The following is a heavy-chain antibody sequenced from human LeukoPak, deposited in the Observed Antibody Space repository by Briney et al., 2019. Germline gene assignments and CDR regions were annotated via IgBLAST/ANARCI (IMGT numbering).Heavy chain of an antibody. J-gene: IGHJ4*02. CDR1: GFTFSSYG. CDR2: IRYDGSNK. CDR3: AKSHSSSSGGLDY. V-gene: IGHV3-30*02. D-gene: IGHD6-6*01. Sequence: GGSLRLSCAASGFTFSSYGMHWVRQAPGKGLEWVAFIRYDGSNKYYADSVKGRFTISRDNSKNTLYLQMNSLRAEDTAVYYCAKSHSSSSGGLDYWGQGTLVTVSS.